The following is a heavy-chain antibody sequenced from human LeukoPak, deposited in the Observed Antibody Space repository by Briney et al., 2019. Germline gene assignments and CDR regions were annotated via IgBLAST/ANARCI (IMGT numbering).Heavy chain of an antibody. D-gene: IGHD5-18*01. Sequence: GGSLRLSCTASGFTFGDYAMSWFRQAPGKGLEWVGFIRSKAYGGTTEYAASVKGRFTISRDDSKSIAYLQMNSLKTEDTAVYYCTRGVDTAMATDAFDIWGQGTMVTVSS. V-gene: IGHV3-49*03. J-gene: IGHJ3*02. CDR2: IRSKAYGGTT. CDR1: GFTFGDYA. CDR3: TRGVDTAMATDAFDI.